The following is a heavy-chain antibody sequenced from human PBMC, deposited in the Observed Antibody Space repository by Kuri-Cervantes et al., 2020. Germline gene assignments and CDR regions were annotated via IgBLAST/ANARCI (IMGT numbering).Heavy chain of an antibody. CDR3: ARDLGGIAAWTQRYYYGMDV. V-gene: IGHV3-30-3*01. Sequence: GESLKISCAASGFTSSSYAMHWVRQAPGKGLEWVAVISYDGSNKYYADSVKGRFTISRDNSKNTLYLQMNSLRAEDTAVYYCARDLGGIAAWTQRYYYGMDVWGQGTTVTVSS. J-gene: IGHJ6*02. CDR2: ISYDGSNK. D-gene: IGHD6-13*01. CDR1: GFTSSSYA.